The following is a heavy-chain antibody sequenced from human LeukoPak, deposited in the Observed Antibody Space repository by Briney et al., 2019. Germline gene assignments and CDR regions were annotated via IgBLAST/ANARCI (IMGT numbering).Heavy chain of an antibody. CDR2: INPNSGGT. D-gene: IGHD1-20*01. CDR1: GYTFTGYY. Sequence: ASVKVSCXASGYTFTGYYMHWVRQAPGQGLEWMGWINPNSGGTNYAQKFQGRVTMTRDTSISTAYMELSRLRSDDTAVYYCARDLSNWNQDYYYYYMDVWGKRTTVTVSS. J-gene: IGHJ6*03. V-gene: IGHV1-2*02. CDR3: ARDLSNWNQDYYYYYMDV.